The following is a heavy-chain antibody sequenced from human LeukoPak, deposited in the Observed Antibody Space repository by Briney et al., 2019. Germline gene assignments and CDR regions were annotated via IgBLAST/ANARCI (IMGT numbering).Heavy chain of an antibody. Sequence: SETLSLTCSVSGGSIGSGIYSWSWVRQPPGKGLEWIGYIFHTGSTSYNPSLKSRVTISVDTSKNQFSLKLSSVTAAGTAMYYCARRRTTGTTGYFDSWGQGTLVTVSS. CDR2: IFHTGST. V-gene: IGHV4-30-2*01. CDR1: GGSIGSGIYS. D-gene: IGHD1-1*01. CDR3: ARRRTTGTTGYFDS. J-gene: IGHJ4*02.